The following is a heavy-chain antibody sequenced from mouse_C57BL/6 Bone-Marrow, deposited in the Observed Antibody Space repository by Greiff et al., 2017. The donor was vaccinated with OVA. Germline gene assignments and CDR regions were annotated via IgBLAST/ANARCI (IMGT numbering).Heavy chain of an antibody. V-gene: IGHV5-9-1*02. Sequence: EVMLVESGEGLVKPGGSLKLSCAASGFTFSSYAMSWVRQTPEKRLEWVAYISSGGDYIYYADTVKGRFTISRDNARNTLYLQMSSLKSEDTAMYYCTRERRLRRYYAMDYWGQGTSVTVSS. CDR2: ISSGGDYI. J-gene: IGHJ4*01. D-gene: IGHD2-4*01. CDR3: TRERRLRRYYAMDY. CDR1: GFTFSSYA.